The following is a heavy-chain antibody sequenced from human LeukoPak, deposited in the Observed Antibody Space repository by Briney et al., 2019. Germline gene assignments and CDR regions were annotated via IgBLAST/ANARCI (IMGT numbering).Heavy chain of an antibody. J-gene: IGHJ5*02. Sequence: GGSLRLSCAASGFTFSSYSMNWVRQAPGKGLEWVSSISSSSTFIYYADSVKGRFTISRDNAKNSLYLQMNTLGAEDTALYYCASDYDFWSGCLGSWGQGTLVIVSS. D-gene: IGHD3-3*01. CDR3: ASDYDFWSGCLGS. CDR2: ISSSSTFI. V-gene: IGHV3-21*01. CDR1: GFTFSSYS.